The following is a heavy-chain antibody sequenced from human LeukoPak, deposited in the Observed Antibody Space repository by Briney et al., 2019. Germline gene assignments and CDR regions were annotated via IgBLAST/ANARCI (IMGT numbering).Heavy chain of an antibody. D-gene: IGHD6-19*01. J-gene: IGHJ1*01. CDR1: RFTFSKYW. CDR3: ATGYSSGWYFYFQY. Sequence: GGSLRLSCEASRFTFSKYWMSWVRQAPGKGLEWVANIKQDGSEQNYVDSVKGRFTISRDNAKNSLYLRMDSLRAEDTAVYYCATGYSSGWYFYFQYWGQGTLVTVPS. CDR2: IKQDGSEQ. V-gene: IGHV3-7*01.